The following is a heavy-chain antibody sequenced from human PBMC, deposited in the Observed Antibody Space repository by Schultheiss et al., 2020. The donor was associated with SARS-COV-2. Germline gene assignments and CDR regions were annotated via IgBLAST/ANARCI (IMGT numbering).Heavy chain of an antibody. J-gene: IGHJ4*02. CDR2: ISWNSGSI. D-gene: IGHD6-13*01. Sequence: GGSLRLSCAASGFTFDDYAMHWVRQAPGKGLEWVSGISWNSGSIGYADSVKGRLTISRDNAKNSLYLQMNSLRAEDTAVYYCARDSSSWYSYWGQGTLVTVSS. CDR3: ARDSSSWYSY. CDR1: GFTFDDYA. V-gene: IGHV3-9*01.